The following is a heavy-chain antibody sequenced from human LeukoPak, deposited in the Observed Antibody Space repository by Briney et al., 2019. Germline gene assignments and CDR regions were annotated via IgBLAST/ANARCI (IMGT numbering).Heavy chain of an antibody. CDR1: GYTFTSYG. D-gene: IGHD3-10*01. V-gene: IGHV1-18*01. Sequence: ASVKVSCKASGYTFTSYGISWVRQAPGQGLEWMGWISAYNGNTNYAQKLQGRVTMTTDTSTSTAYMELRSLRSDDTAVYYCARGFLSYYGSGSSSFDYWGQGTLVTVSS. J-gene: IGHJ4*02. CDR2: ISAYNGNT. CDR3: ARGFLSYYGSGSSSFDY.